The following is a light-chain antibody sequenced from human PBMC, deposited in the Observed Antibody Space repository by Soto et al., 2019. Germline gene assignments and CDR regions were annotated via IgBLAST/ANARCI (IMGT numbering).Light chain of an antibody. J-gene: IGLJ3*02. Sequence: QSALTQPASVSGSPGQSITISCTGTSSDNYVSWYQQHPGRAPKLMIYEVSNRPSGVSHRFSGSKSGNTASLAISGLQAEDEADYYCSSYTSSSTLVFGGGTQLTVL. CDR2: EVS. V-gene: IGLV2-14*01. CDR1: SSDNY. CDR3: SSYTSSSTLV.